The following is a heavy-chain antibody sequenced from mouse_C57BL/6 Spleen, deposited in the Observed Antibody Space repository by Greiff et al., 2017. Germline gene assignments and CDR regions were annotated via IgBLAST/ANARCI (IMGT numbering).Heavy chain of an antibody. CDR3: ARIYYGREVAMDY. CDR1: GFSLSTFGMG. D-gene: IGHD1-1*01. CDR2: IWWDDDK. J-gene: IGHJ4*01. Sequence: QVTLKVSGPGILQPSQTLSLSCSFSGFSLSTFGMGVGWIRQPSGQGLEWLAHIWWDDDKYYNPALKSLLTISNDTTKNQVFLKIANVDTADTATYYCARIYYGREVAMDYWGQGTSVTVSS. V-gene: IGHV8-8*01.